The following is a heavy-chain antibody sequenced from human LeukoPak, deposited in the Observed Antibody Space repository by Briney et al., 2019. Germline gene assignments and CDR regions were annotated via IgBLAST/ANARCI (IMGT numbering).Heavy chain of an antibody. D-gene: IGHD6-13*01. CDR3: ARVGSKYSSSWYILDY. CDR2: ISYDGSNK. V-gene: IGHV3-30*04. CDR1: GFTFSSYA. J-gene: IGHJ4*02. Sequence: GGPLRLSCAASGFTFSSYAMHWVRQAPGKGLEWVAVISYDGSNKYYADSVKGRFTISRDNSKNTLYLQMNSLRAEDTAVYYCARVGSKYSSSWYILDYWGQGTLVTVSS.